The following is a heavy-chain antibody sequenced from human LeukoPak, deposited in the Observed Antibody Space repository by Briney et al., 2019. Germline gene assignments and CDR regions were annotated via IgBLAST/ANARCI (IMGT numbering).Heavy chain of an antibody. CDR3: AKEPYTSDTYVYAMDV. J-gene: IGHJ6*02. Sequence: GRSLRLSCAASGFTFSSYGMHWVRQAPGQGLEWVSFIRYDGSNKYYADSVKGRFTISRDNSKNTMYLQMHSLRAEDTAVYYCAKEPYTSDTYVYAMDVWGQGTTVTVSS. CDR2: IRYDGSNK. V-gene: IGHV3-30*02. D-gene: IGHD6-19*01. CDR1: GFTFSSYG.